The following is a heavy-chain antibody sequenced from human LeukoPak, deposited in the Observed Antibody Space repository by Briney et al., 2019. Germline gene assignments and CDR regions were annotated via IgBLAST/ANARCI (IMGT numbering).Heavy chain of an antibody. V-gene: IGHV3-66*01. Sequence: PGGSLRLSCAASGFTVSSNYMSWVRQAPGKGLEWVSVIYSGGSTNYADSVKGRFTISRDNSKNTLYLQMNSLRAEDTAVYYCARDRGGYATSQNYYYYGMDVWGQGTTVTVSS. D-gene: IGHD5-12*01. CDR3: ARDRGGYATSQNYYYYGMDV. CDR1: GFTVSSNY. J-gene: IGHJ6*02. CDR2: IYSGGST.